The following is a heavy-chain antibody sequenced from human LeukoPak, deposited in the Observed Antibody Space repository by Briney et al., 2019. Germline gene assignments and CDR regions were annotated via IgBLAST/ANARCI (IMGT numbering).Heavy chain of an antibody. D-gene: IGHD3-22*01. V-gene: IGHV2-70*11. CDR2: IDWDDDK. J-gene: IGHJ4*02. CDR3: ARIRDTSGYGLDY. Sequence: LRLSCAASGFTFSSYSMNWVRQAPGKGLEWLARIDWDDDKYYSTSLKTRLTISKDTSKNQVVLTMTNMDPVDTATYYCARIRDTSGYGLDYWGQGTLVTVSS. CDR1: GFTFSSYSM.